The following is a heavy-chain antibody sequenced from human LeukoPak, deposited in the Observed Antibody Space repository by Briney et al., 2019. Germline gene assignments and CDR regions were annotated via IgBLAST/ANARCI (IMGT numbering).Heavy chain of an antibody. CDR3: ARSMGPVGAAGYYIDY. D-gene: IGHD1-26*01. Sequence: GALRLSCAASGFTFSDYYMSWIRQAPGKGLGWVSYISSSGSTIYDADSVKGRFTSSRYNAKNSLYLQMNSLRAEDTAVYYCARSMGPVGAAGYYIDYWGQGTLVTVSS. CDR2: ISSSGSTI. V-gene: IGHV3-11*04. CDR1: GFTFSDYY. J-gene: IGHJ4*02.